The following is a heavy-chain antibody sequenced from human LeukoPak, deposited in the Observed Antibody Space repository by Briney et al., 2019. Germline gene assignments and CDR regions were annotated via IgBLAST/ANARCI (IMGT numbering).Heavy chain of an antibody. D-gene: IGHD3-10*02. CDR2: SDTEGSMT. CDR3: AELGITMIGGV. Sequence: QSGGSLRLSCAASGFTFSRYWMHWVRQAPGKGLEWVSYSDTEGSMTSYADSVKGRFTISRDNAKNSLYLQMNSLRAEDTAVYYCAELGITMIGGVWGKGTTVTISS. CDR1: GFTFSRYW. J-gene: IGHJ6*04. V-gene: IGHV3-74*01.